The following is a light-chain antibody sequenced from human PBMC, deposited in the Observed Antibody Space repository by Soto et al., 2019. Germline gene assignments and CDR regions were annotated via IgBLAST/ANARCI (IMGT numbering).Light chain of an antibody. J-gene: IGKJ5*01. CDR3: QQSYSTPIT. V-gene: IGKV1-39*01. CDR1: QRISGW. CDR2: DVS. Sequence: DIQRTQSPSTLSVSVGDLVTITCRGSQRISGWLAWHQQKPGKAPKVPIYDVSALKRGVPPRFSGSGSGTDVTRTISSLQPEDFATYYGQQSYSTPITFGQGTRLEIK.